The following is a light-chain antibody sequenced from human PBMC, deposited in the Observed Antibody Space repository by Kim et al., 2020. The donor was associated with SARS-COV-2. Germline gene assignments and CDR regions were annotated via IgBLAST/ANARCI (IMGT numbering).Light chain of an antibody. Sequence: SPGERATLDCRASQSVSSYLAWYQQKPGQAPRLLIYDASNRATGIPARFSGSGSGTDFTLTISSLEPEDFAVYYCQQRSNWPPITFGQGTRLEIK. CDR1: QSVSSY. CDR3: QQRSNWPPIT. V-gene: IGKV3-11*01. J-gene: IGKJ5*01. CDR2: DAS.